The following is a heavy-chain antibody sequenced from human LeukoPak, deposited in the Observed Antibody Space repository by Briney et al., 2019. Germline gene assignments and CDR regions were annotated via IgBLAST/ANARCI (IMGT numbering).Heavy chain of an antibody. D-gene: IGHD1-26*01. CDR1: GFTFSSYA. CDR2: ISGSGGST. V-gene: IGHV3-23*01. Sequence: SGGSLRLSCAASGFTFSSYAMSWVRQAPGKGLEWVSAISGSGGSTYYADSVKGRFTISRDNAKNSLYLQMNSLRAEDTAVYYCARASLPLGYYYYYMDVWGKGTTVTVS. CDR3: ARASLPLGYYYYYMDV. J-gene: IGHJ6*03.